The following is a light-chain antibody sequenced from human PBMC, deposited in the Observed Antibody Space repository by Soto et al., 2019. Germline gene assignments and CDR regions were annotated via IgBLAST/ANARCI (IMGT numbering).Light chain of an antibody. J-gene: IGLJ3*02. V-gene: IGLV2-14*01. CDR1: SSDVGGYNY. CDR3: SSFTSSSTQV. Sequence: QSALTQPASVSGSLGQSITISCTGTSSDVGGYNYVSWYQQHPGKVPKLMIYEVNNRPLGVSNRFSGSKSANTASLTISGLQADDEADYYCSSFTSSSTQVFGGGTKLTVL. CDR2: EVN.